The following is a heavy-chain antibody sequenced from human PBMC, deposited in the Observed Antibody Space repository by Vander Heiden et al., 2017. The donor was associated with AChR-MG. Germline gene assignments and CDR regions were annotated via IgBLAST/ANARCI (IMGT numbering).Heavy chain of an antibody. D-gene: IGHD4-17*01. Sequence: QVQLQESGPGLVNPSETLPLTSTVSGGSISSYYWSWIRQPPGKGLEWIGYIYYSGSTNYNPSLKSRVTISVDTSKNQFSLKLSSVTAADTAVYYCATSYGDLDYWGQGTLVTVSS. J-gene: IGHJ4*02. CDR1: GGSISSYY. V-gene: IGHV4-59*01. CDR2: IYYSGST. CDR3: ATSYGDLDY.